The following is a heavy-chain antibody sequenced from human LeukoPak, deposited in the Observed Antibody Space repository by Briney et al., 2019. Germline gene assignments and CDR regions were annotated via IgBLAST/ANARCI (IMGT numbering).Heavy chain of an antibody. Sequence: SETLSLTCTVSGVSISSGGYYWSWIRQPPGKGLEWIGYIYHSGSTYYNPSLKSRVTISVDRSKNQFSLKLSSVTAADTGVYYCARGEGGYSYGYGLDYWGQGTLVTVSS. CDR1: GVSISSGGYY. V-gene: IGHV4-30-2*01. CDR2: IYHSGST. D-gene: IGHD5-18*01. J-gene: IGHJ4*02. CDR3: ARGEGGYSYGYGLDY.